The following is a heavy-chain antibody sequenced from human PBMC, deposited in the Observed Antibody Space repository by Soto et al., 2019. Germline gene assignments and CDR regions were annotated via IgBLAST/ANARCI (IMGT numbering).Heavy chain of an antibody. J-gene: IGHJ5*02. CDR2: INHSGST. CDR3: ARGGRAVVVVAATLRGFDP. Sequence: SETLSLTCAVYGGSFIGYYWSWIRQPPGKGLEWIGEINHSGSTNYNPSLKSRVTISVDTSKNQFSLKLSSVTAADTAVYYCARGGRAVVVVAATLRGFDPWGQGTLVTVSS. CDR1: GGSFIGYY. D-gene: IGHD2-15*01. V-gene: IGHV4-34*01.